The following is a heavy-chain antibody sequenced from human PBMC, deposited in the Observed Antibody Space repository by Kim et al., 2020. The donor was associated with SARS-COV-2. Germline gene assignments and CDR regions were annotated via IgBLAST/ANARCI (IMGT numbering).Heavy chain of an antibody. CDR2: ISAYNGNT. Sequence: ASVKVSCKASGYTFTSYGISWVRQAPGQGLEWMGWISAYNGNTNYAQKLQGRVTMTTVTSTSTAYMELRSLRSDDTAVYYCARGPGSGYLLATYLDVWGQGTTVTVSS. J-gene: IGHJ6*02. CDR1: GYTFTSYG. D-gene: IGHD5-12*01. V-gene: IGHV1-18*01. CDR3: ARGPGSGYLLATYLDV.